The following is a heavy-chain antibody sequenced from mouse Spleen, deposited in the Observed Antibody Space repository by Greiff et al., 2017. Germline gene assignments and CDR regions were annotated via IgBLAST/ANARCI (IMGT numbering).Heavy chain of an antibody. CDR1: GFTFSSYG. D-gene: IGHD4-1*01. V-gene: IGHV5-6*02. J-gene: IGHJ2*01. CDR2: ISSGGSYT. CDR3: ARHAGTADY. Sequence: EVKLVESGGDLVKPGGSLKLSCAASGFTFSSYGMSWVRQTPDKRLEWVATISSGGSYTYYPDSVKGRFTISRDNAKNTLYLQMSSLKSEDTAMYYCARHAGTADYWGQGTTLTVSS.